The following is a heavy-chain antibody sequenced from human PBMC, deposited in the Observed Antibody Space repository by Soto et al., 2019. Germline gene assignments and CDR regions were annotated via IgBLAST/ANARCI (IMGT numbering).Heavy chain of an antibody. D-gene: IGHD6-6*01. CDR2: IYYSGST. J-gene: IGHJ4*02. CDR1: GGSISSIGYY. Sequence: ETLSLTCTVSGGSISSIGYYWGWIRQPPGKGLEWIGNIYYSGSTYYNPSLKSRVTISVDTSKNQFSLKLSSVTAADSAVYYCARVPYSSSYFDYWGQGTLVTVSS. CDR3: ARVPYSSSYFDY. V-gene: IGHV4-39*01.